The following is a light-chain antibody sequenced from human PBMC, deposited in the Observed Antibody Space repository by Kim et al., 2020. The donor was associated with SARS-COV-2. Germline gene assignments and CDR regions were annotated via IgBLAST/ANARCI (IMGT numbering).Light chain of an antibody. V-gene: IGKV1-39*01. CDR2: DAS. Sequence: DIQMTQSPSSLSASVGDRVTIPCRASQSISKYLKWYQHKPGKAPKLLIYDASILRNGVPSRFSGSGFGTDFTLIISRLQPEDVATYYCQQSNSTPRTFGQGTKVDIK. CDR1: QSISKY. CDR3: QQSNSTPRT. J-gene: IGKJ1*01.